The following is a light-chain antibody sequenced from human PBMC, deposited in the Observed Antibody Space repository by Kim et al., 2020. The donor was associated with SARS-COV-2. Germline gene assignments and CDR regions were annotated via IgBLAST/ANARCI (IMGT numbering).Light chain of an antibody. J-gene: IGKJ3*01. V-gene: IGKV1-27*01. CDR1: QCISNF. CDR2: AAS. Sequence: DIQMTQSPSSLSASVGDRVTITCRASQCISNFLAWYQQKPGKAPRLLIYAASTLQSGVPSRFSGSGSGTDFILTISRLQPEDGATYYCQKYISAPPPSFGAGTKVDIK. CDR3: QKYISAPPPS.